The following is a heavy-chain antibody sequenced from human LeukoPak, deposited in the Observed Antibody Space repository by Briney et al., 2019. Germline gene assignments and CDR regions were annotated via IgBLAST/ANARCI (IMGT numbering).Heavy chain of an antibody. J-gene: IGHJ4*02. V-gene: IGHV4-59*01. CDR2: IYYSGST. D-gene: IGHD4-17*01. CDR3: AREDYGDYSFDY. CDR1: GGSISSYY. Sequence: PSETLSLTCTVSGGSISSYYWSWIRQPPGKGLEWIGYIYYSGSTNYYPSLKSRFTISVDTSKNQFSLKLSSVTAADTAVYYCAREDYGDYSFDYWGQGTLVTVSS.